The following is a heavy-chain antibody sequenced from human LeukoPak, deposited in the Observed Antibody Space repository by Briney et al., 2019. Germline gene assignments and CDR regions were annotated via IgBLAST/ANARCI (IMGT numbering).Heavy chain of an antibody. D-gene: IGHD3-10*01. CDR3: AKDRGWFGELLPYFDY. Sequence: PGGSLRLSCAASGFTFSSYAMSWVRQAPGKGLEGVSAISGSGGSTYYADSVKGRFTISRDNSKNTLYLQMNGLRAEDTAVYYCAKDRGWFGELLPYFDYWGQGTLVTVSS. J-gene: IGHJ4*02. CDR1: GFTFSSYA. CDR2: ISGSGGST. V-gene: IGHV3-23*01.